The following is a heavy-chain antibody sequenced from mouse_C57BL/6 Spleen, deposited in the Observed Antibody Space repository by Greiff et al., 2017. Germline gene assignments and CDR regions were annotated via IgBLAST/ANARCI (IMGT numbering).Heavy chain of an antibody. V-gene: IGHV1-54*01. CDR1: GYAFTNYL. Sequence: QVQLQQSGAELVRPGTSVKVSCKASGYAFTNYLIEWVKQRPGQGLEWIGVINPGSGGTNYNEKFKGKATLTADKSSSTAYMQLSSLTSEDSAVYFCGRDPGFADGGKGTLVTVSA. CDR3: GRDPGFAD. D-gene: IGHD3-3*01. CDR2: INPGSGGT. J-gene: IGHJ3*01.